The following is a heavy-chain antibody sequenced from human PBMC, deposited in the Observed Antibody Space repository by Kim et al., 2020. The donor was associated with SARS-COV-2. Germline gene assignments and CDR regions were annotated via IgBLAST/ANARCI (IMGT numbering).Heavy chain of an antibody. Sequence: SVKVSCKASGFTFTSSAMQWVRQARGQRLEWIGWIVVGSGNTNYAQKFQERVTINRDMSTSTAYMELSSLRSEDTAVYYCAADDRSLLLWFGELPYYYYGMDVWGQGTTVTVSS. CDR2: IVVGSGNT. CDR1: GFTFTSSA. J-gene: IGHJ6*02. CDR3: AADDRSLLLWFGELPYYYYGMDV. V-gene: IGHV1-58*02. D-gene: IGHD3-10*01.